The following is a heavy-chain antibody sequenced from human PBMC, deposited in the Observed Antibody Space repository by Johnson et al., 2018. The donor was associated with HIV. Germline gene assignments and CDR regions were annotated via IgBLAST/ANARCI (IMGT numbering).Heavy chain of an antibody. D-gene: IGHD3-16*01. Sequence: VQLVESGGGLVQPGGSLRLSCAASEFTFSGSAMSWVRQAPGKGLEWVSVISGSGGTTYCADSVKGRFTISRDNSENTLYLQMDSLRAEDTAVYNSGYGAFDIWGQGTMVTVSS. V-gene: IGHV3-23*04. CDR3: GYGAFDI. CDR2: ISGSGGTT. J-gene: IGHJ3*02. CDR1: EFTFSGSA.